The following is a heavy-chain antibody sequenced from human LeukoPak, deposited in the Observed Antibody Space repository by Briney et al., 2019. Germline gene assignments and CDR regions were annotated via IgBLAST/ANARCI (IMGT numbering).Heavy chain of an antibody. CDR2: ISYDGSNK. V-gene: IGHV3-30-3*01. CDR1: GFTFSSYA. Sequence: GGSPRLSCAASGFTFSSYAMHWVRQAPGKGLEWVAVISYDGSNKYYADSVKGRFTISRDNSKNTLYLQMNSLRAEDTAVYYCARDTVPGYFDYWGQGTLVTVSS. D-gene: IGHD4-17*01. J-gene: IGHJ4*02. CDR3: ARDTVPGYFDY.